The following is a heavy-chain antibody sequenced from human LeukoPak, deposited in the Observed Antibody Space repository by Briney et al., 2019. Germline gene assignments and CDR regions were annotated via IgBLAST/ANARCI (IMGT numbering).Heavy chain of an antibody. Sequence: GSLRLSCAASGFTVNSNYMSWVRQAPGKGLEWVSVIYSSGSTYYADSVKGRFTISRDNSKNTLYLQMNSLRAEDTAVYYCASTDGFDIWGQGTIVTVSS. CDR2: IYSSGST. CDR1: GFTVNSNY. J-gene: IGHJ3*02. V-gene: IGHV3-53*01. CDR3: ASTDGFDI.